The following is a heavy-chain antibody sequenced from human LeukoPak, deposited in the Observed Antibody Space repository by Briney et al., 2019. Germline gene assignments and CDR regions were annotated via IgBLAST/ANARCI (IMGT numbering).Heavy chain of an antibody. CDR1: GYNFNTFG. Sequence: GASVKVSCKASGYNFNTFGISWVRQAPGQGLEWMGWISAYTGNTNYAPKFQGRVTITTDRSTSTAYMDLRSLRSDDTAVYYCTRVASTTCDYPDYFDYWGQGTLVTVSS. CDR3: TRVASTTCDYPDYFDY. D-gene: IGHD2-2*01. J-gene: IGHJ4*02. V-gene: IGHV1-18*01. CDR2: ISAYTGNT.